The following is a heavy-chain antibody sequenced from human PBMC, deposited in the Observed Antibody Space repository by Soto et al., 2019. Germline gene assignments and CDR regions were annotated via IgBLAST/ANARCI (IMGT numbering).Heavy chain of an antibody. J-gene: IGHJ4*02. V-gene: IGHV4-34*01. CDR2: INHSGST. CDR1: GGSFSSYY. CDR3: ARDKITGLFDY. D-gene: IGHD2-8*02. Sequence: PSETLSLTCTVSGGSFSSYYWSWIRQPPGKGLEWIGEINHSGSTNYNPSLKSRVTISVDTSKNQFSLKLTSVTAADTAVYYCARDKITGLFDYWGQGTLVTVSS.